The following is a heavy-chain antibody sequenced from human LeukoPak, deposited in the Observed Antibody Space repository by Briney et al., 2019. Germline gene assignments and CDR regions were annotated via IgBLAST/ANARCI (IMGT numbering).Heavy chain of an antibody. V-gene: IGHV4-31*03. J-gene: IGHJ4*02. CDR2: IYYSGST. D-gene: IGHD5-12*01. CDR1: GGSISSGGYY. Sequence: SETLSLTCTVSGGSISSGGYYWSWIRQHPGKGLEWIGYIYYSGSTYYNPSLKSRVTISVDTSKNQFSLKLSSVTAADTAVYYCARVADSGYDYGGDYWGQGTLVTVSP. CDR3: ARVADSGYDYGGDY.